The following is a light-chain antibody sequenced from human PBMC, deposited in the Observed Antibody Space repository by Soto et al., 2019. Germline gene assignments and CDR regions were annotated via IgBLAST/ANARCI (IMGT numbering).Light chain of an antibody. CDR2: EAS. V-gene: IGLV2-23*01. CDR3: CSNAGGSTYV. CDR1: SSDVGSHKL. J-gene: IGLJ1*01. Sequence: QSALTQPASVSGSPGQSITISCTGTSSDVGSHKLVSWYQQYPGKAPKLIIFEASKRPSGVSNRFSGSKSGSTASLTISGLKAEDEADYYCCSNAGGSTYVFGTGTKLTVL.